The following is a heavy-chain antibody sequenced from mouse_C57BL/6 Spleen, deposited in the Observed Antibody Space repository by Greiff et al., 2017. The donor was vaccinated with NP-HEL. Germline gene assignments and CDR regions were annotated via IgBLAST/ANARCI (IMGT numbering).Heavy chain of an antibody. D-gene: IGHD1-1*01. CDR2: IRNKANNHAT. CDR1: GFTFSDAW. V-gene: IGHV6-6*01. Sequence: EVQGVESGGGSVQPGGSMKLSCAASGFTFSDAWMDWVRQSPEKGLEWVAEIRNKANNHATYYAESVKGRFTISRDDSKSSVYLQMNSLRAEDTGIYYCTSSYYYGTPCAYWGQGTLVTVSA. CDR3: TSSYYYGTPCAY. J-gene: IGHJ3*01.